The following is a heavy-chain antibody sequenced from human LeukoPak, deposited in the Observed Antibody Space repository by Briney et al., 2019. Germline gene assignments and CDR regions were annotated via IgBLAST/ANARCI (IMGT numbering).Heavy chain of an antibody. CDR2: IKGDGSST. CDR1: GFTFSSYW. Sequence: GGSLRLSCAASGFTFSSYWMPWVRHTPGKGLVWVSRIKGDGSSTSYADSVKGRFTISRDNAKNTLYLQMNSLRAEDTAVYYCARDGYSFGHDFDYWGQGTLVTVSS. V-gene: IGHV3-74*01. D-gene: IGHD5-18*01. CDR3: ARDGYSFGHDFDY. J-gene: IGHJ4*02.